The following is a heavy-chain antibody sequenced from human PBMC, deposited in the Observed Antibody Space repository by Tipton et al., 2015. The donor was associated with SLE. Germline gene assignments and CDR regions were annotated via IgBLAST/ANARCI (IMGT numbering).Heavy chain of an antibody. V-gene: IGHV4-59*01. Sequence: TLSLTCTVSGGSISGYSSSWIRQPPGKGLEWIGYIYSSGRTTYNPSLKSRVTISEDTSKNQFSLRLSSVTAADTAVYYCARDEYRYDTTGYHLLGHFDFWGQGTLVTVSS. CDR1: GGSISGYS. D-gene: IGHD3-22*01. CDR2: IYSSGRT. J-gene: IGHJ4*02. CDR3: ARDEYRYDTTGYHLLGHFDF.